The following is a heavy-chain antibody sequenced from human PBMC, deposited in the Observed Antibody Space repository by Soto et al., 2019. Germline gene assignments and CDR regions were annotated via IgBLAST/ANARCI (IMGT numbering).Heavy chain of an antibody. Sequence: PSETLSLTCTVSGYFISSGYYWGWIRQPPGKGLEWIGSMFHSGSTHYNPSLKSRVTMSVDTSKNQFSLRLSSVTASDTAVYYCARGHIVVVPTVGWFDPWGQGNLVTVSS. V-gene: IGHV4-38-2*02. CDR1: GYFISSGYY. CDR2: MFHSGST. J-gene: IGHJ5*02. CDR3: ARGHIVVVPTVGWFDP. D-gene: IGHD2-2*01.